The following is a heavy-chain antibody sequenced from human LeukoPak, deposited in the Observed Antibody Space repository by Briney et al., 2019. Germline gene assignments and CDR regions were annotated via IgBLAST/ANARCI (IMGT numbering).Heavy chain of an antibody. CDR1: GFSLSTYN. CDR3: ARERAISYFESNDAFDI. CDR2: ISSAGSYI. V-gene: IGHV3-21*01. D-gene: IGHD3-22*01. J-gene: IGHJ3*02. Sequence: GGSLRLSCAASGFSLSTYNVCWVRQAPGKGLEWVSSISSAGSYIHYADSVKGRFTISRDNSKNTLYLQMTSLRAEDTAVYYCARERAISYFESNDAFDIWGQGTTVTVSS.